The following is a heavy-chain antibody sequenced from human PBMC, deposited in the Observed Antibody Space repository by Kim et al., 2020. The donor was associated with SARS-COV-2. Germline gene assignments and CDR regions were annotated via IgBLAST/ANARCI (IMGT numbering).Heavy chain of an antibody. V-gene: IGHV3-9*01. J-gene: IGHJ4*02. D-gene: IGHD5-12*01. Sequence: GGSLRLSCAASGFTFDDYAMHWVRQAPGKGLEWVSGISWNSGSIGYADSVKGRFTISRDNAKNSLYLQMNSLRAEDTALYYCAKDNPRWLQLESAFFDYWGQGTLVTVSS. CDR3: AKDNPRWLQLESAFFDY. CDR2: ISWNSGSI. CDR1: GFTFDDYA.